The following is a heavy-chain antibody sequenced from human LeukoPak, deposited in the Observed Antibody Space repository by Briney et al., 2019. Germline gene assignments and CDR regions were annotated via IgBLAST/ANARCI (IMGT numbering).Heavy chain of an antibody. CDR2: INHSGST. V-gene: IGHV4-34*01. J-gene: IGHJ5*02. CDR3: ARHRCSGGSCYPMNWFDP. CDR1: GGSFSGYY. Sequence: PSGTLSLTCAVYGGSFSGYYWSWVRQPPGKGPEWIGEINHSGSTNYNPSLKSRVTISVDTSKNQFSLKLSSVTAADTAVYYCARHRCSGGSCYPMNWFDPWGQGTLVTVSS. D-gene: IGHD2-15*01.